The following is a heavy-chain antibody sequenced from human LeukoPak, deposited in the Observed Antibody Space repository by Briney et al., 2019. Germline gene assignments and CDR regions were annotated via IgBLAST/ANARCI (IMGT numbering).Heavy chain of an antibody. D-gene: IGHD2/OR15-2a*01. Sequence: SETLSLTCTVSGGSISSGSYYWSWIRQPAGKGLEWIGRIYTSGSTNYNPSLKSRVTISVDTSKNQFSLKLSSVTAADTAVYYCATQILLCHYYWGQGTLVIVSS. CDR3: ATQILLCHYY. V-gene: IGHV4-61*02. CDR2: IYTSGST. J-gene: IGHJ4*02. CDR1: GGSISSGSYY.